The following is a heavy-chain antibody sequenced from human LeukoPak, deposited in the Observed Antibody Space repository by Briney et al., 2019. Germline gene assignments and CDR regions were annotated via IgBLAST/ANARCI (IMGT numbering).Heavy chain of an antibody. V-gene: IGHV1-8*01. J-gene: IGHJ6*03. D-gene: IGHD4-17*01. Sequence: ASVKVSCKPSGYTLTNHDINWVRQATGQGLEWMGWMNPNSGDTGYAQKFQGRVTMTRDTSINTAYMELSSLTSEDTAVYYCARAGGDYGDYYHYYSYMDVWGSGTTVTVSS. CDR3: ARAGGDYGDYYHYYSYMDV. CDR1: GYTLTNHD. CDR2: MNPNSGDT.